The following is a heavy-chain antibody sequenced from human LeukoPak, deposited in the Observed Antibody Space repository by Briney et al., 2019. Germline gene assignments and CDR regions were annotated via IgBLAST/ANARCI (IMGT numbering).Heavy chain of an antibody. J-gene: IGHJ4*02. CDR1: GFTFSTYW. Sequence: GGSLRLSCAASGFTFSTYWMSWVRQAPGKGLEWVSYISSSGSTIYYADSVKGRFTISRDNAKNSLYLQMNSLRAEDTAVYYCARVIAVAGYYFDYWGQGTLVTVSS. CDR2: ISSSGSTI. V-gene: IGHV3-11*01. CDR3: ARVIAVAGYYFDY. D-gene: IGHD6-19*01.